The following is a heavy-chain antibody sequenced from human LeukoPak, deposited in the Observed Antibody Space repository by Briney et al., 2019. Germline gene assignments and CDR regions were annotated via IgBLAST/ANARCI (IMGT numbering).Heavy chain of an antibody. J-gene: IGHJ5*02. V-gene: IGHV3-23*01. CDR2: ISGSGGST. CDR1: GFTFSNYA. CDR3: AKGYNWFDP. Sequence: GGSLRLSCAASGFTFSNYAMSLVRQAPGKGLEWVSAISGSGGSTYYADSVKGRLTISRDNSKNTQYLQMNSLRAEDTAVYYCAKGYNWFDPWGQGTLVTVSS.